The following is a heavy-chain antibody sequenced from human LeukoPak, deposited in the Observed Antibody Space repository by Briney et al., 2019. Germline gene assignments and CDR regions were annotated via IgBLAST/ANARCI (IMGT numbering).Heavy chain of an antibody. D-gene: IGHD6-19*01. J-gene: IGHJ5*02. CDR1: GGSISSYY. Sequence: SETLSLTCTVSGGSISSYYWSWIRQPPGKGLEWIGYIYYSGSTNYNPSLKSRVTISVDTSKNQFSLKLSSVTAADTAVYYCARGEQWRNGWFDPWGQGTLVTVSS. CDR3: ARGEQWRNGWFDP. V-gene: IGHV4-59*01. CDR2: IYYSGST.